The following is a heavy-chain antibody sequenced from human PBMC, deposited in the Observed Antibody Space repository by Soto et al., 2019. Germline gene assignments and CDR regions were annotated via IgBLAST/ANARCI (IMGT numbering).Heavy chain of an antibody. CDR3: ARDTSPHMTDWYDALDI. V-gene: IGHV3-7*01. D-gene: IGHD3-9*01. CDR2: IKGDGSEK. J-gene: IGHJ3*02. Sequence: GGSLRLSCAASGFTFSNYWMTWVRQAPGKGLEWVANIKGDGSEKYYVDSVKGRFTISRDNVKNSLYLQMNFLRAEDTAVYYCARDTSPHMTDWYDALDIWGQGTMVTVSS. CDR1: GFTFSNYW.